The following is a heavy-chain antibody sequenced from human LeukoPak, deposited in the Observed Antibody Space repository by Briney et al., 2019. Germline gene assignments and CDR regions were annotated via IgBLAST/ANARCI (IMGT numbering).Heavy chain of an antibody. Sequence: GGSLRLSCAASGFTFSSYGMHWVRQAPGKGLEWVAVISYDGSNKYYADSVKGRFTISRDNSKNTLYLQMNSLRAEDTAVYYCARDQAIRGVIITPLGYWGQGTLVTVSS. CDR1: GFTFSSYG. CDR2: ISYDGSNK. J-gene: IGHJ4*02. D-gene: IGHD3-10*01. CDR3: ARDQAIRGVIITPLGY. V-gene: IGHV3-30*19.